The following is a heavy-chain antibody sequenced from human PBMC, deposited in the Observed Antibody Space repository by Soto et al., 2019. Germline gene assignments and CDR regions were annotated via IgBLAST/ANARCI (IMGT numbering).Heavy chain of an antibody. Sequence: QVQLQESGPGLVRPSQTLSLTCAVSGGSLSSGNFYWNWLRQHPGKGLEWIGYIYYSGSTYYNPSLNSRGTISVDTSNNQFSLKLGSVTAADTAVYYCAREVPAAMGGVPYYYMDVWGKGTTVTVSS. D-gene: IGHD2-2*01. CDR1: GGSLSSGNFY. CDR3: AREVPAAMGGVPYYYMDV. CDR2: IYYSGST. V-gene: IGHV4-31*11. J-gene: IGHJ6*03.